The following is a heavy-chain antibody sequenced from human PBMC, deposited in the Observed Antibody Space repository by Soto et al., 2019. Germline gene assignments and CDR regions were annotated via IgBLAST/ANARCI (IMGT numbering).Heavy chain of an antibody. Sequence: GGSLRLSGAASGFTFSSYAMSWVRQAPGKGLEWVSAISGSGGSTYYADSVKGRFTISRDNSKNTLYLQMNSLRAEDTAVYYCAKDWGSSYYYYYMDVWGKGTTVTVSS. CDR1: GFTFSSYA. CDR2: ISGSGGST. CDR3: AKDWGSSYYYYYMDV. J-gene: IGHJ6*03. D-gene: IGHD7-27*01. V-gene: IGHV3-23*01.